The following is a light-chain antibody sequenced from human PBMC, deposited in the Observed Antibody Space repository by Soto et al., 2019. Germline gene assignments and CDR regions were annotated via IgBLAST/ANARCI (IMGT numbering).Light chain of an antibody. V-gene: IGLV2-14*03. CDR2: DVS. CDR3: SSYTSSGTYV. Sequence: QSALTQPASVSGSPGQSITISCTGTSSDVGGYNYVSWYQQHPGKAPKLKIYDVSDRPSGVSNRFSGSKSGKTASLTISGLQAADEADYYCSSYTSSGTYVFGTGTKLTVL. J-gene: IGLJ1*01. CDR1: SSDVGGYNY.